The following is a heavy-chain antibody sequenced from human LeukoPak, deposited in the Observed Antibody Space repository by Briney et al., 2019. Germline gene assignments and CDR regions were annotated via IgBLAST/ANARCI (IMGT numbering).Heavy chain of an antibody. D-gene: IGHD1-14*01. CDR2: ISAYNGNT. CDR3: ARGIGPETSSNWFDP. V-gene: IGHV1-18*01. CDR1: GYTFTSYG. J-gene: IGHJ5*02. Sequence: ASVKVSCKASGYTFTSYGISWVRQAPGQGLEWMGWISAYNGNTNYAQKLQGRVTMTTDTSTSTAYMELRSLRSDDTAVYYCARGIGPETSSNWFDPWGQGTLVTVSS.